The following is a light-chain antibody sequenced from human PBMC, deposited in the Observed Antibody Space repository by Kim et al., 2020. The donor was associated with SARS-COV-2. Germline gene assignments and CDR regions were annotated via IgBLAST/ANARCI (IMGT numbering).Light chain of an antibody. Sequence: DIQMTQSPSSLSASVGDRVTITCQASQDISIYLNWYQQKPGKAPKLLIYDASNLETGVPSRFSGSGSGTDFTFTISSLQPEDIATYYCQQYDNLPYTFGQGTKLEI. CDR3: QQYDNLPYT. CDR1: QDISIY. CDR2: DAS. J-gene: IGKJ2*01. V-gene: IGKV1-33*01.